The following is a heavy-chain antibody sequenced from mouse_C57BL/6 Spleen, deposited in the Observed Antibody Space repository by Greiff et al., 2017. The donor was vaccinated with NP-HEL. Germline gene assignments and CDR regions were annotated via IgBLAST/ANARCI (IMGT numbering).Heavy chain of an antibody. CDR1: GFTFSSYA. J-gene: IGHJ3*01. CDR3: ARDYYYGSSYSLFAY. CDR2: ISDGGSYT. D-gene: IGHD1-1*01. Sequence: EVHLVESGGGLVKPGGSLKLSCAASGFTFSSYAMSWVRQTPEKRLEWVATISDGGSYTYYPDNVKGRFTISRDNAKNNLYLQMSHLKSEDTAMYYCARDYYYGSSYSLFAYWGQGTLVTVSA. V-gene: IGHV5-4*01.